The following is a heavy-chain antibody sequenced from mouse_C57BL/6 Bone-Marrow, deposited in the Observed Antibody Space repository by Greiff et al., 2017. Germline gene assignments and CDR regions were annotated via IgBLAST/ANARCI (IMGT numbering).Heavy chain of an antibody. Sequence: EVMLVESGGDLVKPGGSLKLSCAASGFTFSSYGMSWVRQTPDKRLEWVATISSGGSYTYYPDSVKGRFTISRDNAKNTLYLQMSSLKSEDTAMYYCASPLYYYYAMEYWGQGTSVTVSS. D-gene: IGHD1-1*01. J-gene: IGHJ4*01. V-gene: IGHV5-6*01. CDR2: ISSGGSYT. CDR1: GFTFSSYG. CDR3: ASPLYYYYAMEY.